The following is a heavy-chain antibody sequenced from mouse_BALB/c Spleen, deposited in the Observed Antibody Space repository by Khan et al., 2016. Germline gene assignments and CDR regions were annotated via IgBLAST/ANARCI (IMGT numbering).Heavy chain of an antibody. V-gene: IGHV3-1*02. CDR3: TRGDYFGNSWYFEV. CDR1: GYSITSIYS. J-gene: IGHJ1*01. Sequence: EVQLQESGPDLVKPSQSLSLTCTVTGYSITSIYSWHWIRQFPGNKLEWMDYIHSSGSTNYNPSLKSRISITRDTSKNQFFLQLNSVTTEDTATYYCTRGDYFGNSWYFEVWGAGTTVTVSS. CDR2: IHSSGST. D-gene: IGHD1-1*01.